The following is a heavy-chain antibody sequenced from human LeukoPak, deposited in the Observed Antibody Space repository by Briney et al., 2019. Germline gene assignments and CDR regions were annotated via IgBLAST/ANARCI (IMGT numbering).Heavy chain of an antibody. J-gene: IGHJ4*02. V-gene: IGHV3-48*03. CDR1: GYTFSSYE. CDR2: ISSSGSTI. Sequence: GGSLRLSCAASGYTFSSYEMNWVRQAPGKGLEWVSYISSSGSTIYYADSVKGRFTISRDNAKNSLYLQMNSLRAEDTAVYYCASRYPGCSYGYSLDYWGQGTLVTVSS. CDR3: ASRYPGCSYGYSLDY. D-gene: IGHD5-18*01.